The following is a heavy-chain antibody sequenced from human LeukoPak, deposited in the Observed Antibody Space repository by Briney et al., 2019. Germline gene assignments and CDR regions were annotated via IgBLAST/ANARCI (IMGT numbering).Heavy chain of an antibody. D-gene: IGHD2-2*01. Sequence: QPGGSLRLSCTASGNYWMHWVRQAPGKGLVWVSHINGDGSWTTYADSVKGRFTISKDNAKSTVYLQMNNLRAEDTAVYYCVSFYETYWGRGTLVTVSS. CDR2: INGDGSWT. J-gene: IGHJ4*02. CDR1: GNYW. CDR3: VSFYETY. V-gene: IGHV3-74*01.